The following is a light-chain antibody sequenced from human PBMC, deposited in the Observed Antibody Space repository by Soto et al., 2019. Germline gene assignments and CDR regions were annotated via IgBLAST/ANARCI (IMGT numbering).Light chain of an antibody. CDR3: QQYYSYPQT. Sequence: AIRMTQSPSSFSASTGDRVTITCRASQGISSYLAWYQQKPGKPPKLLIYAASTLQSGVPSRFSGSGSGTDFTLTISCLQSEDFATYYCQQYYSYPQTFGQGTKLEIK. CDR1: QGISSY. CDR2: AAS. V-gene: IGKV1-8*01. J-gene: IGKJ2*01.